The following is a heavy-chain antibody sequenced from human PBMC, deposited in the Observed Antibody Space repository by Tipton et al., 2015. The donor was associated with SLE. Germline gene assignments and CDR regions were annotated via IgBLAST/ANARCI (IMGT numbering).Heavy chain of an antibody. J-gene: IGHJ4*02. CDR3: ARKSIAEDFDY. V-gene: IGHV4-59*01. CDR1: GGSISSYY. D-gene: IGHD6-6*01. Sequence: GSLRLSCTVSGGSISSYYWSWIRQPPGKGLEWIGYIYYSGSTNYNPSLKSRVTISVDTSKNQFSLKLSSVTAADTAVYYCARKSIAEDFDYWGQGTLVTVSS. CDR2: IYYSGST.